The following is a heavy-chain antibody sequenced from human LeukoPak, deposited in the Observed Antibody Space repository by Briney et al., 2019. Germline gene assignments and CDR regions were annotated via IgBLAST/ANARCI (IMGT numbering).Heavy chain of an antibody. CDR2: INPSGGST. J-gene: IGHJ4*02. D-gene: IGHD1-26*01. CDR3: ARSIVGATGYSDY. V-gene: IGHV1-46*01. Sequence: ASVKVSCKASGGTFSSYAISWVRQAPGQGLEWMGIINPSGGSTSHAQKFQGRVTMTRDTSTSTVYMELSSLRSEGTAVYYCARSIVGATGYSDYWGQGTLVTVSS. CDR1: GGTFSSYA.